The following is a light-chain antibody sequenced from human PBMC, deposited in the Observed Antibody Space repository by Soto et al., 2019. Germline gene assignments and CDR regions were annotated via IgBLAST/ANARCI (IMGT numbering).Light chain of an antibody. CDR1: SSNIGSNY. J-gene: IGLJ2*01. V-gene: IGLV1-47*01. CDR3: AAWDDSLSGVV. CDR2: RNS. Sequence: QSVLTQPPSASGTPGQRVTISCSGSSSNIGSNYVYWYQQLPGTVPQLLIYRNSKRPSGVPDRFSGSKSGTSASLAISGLQSEDEADYYCAAWDDSLSGVVFGGGTKLTVL.